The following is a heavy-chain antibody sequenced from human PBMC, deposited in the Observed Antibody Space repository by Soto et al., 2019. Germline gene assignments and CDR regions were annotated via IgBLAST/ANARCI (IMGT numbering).Heavy chain of an antibody. J-gene: IGHJ4*02. CDR1: GFTFSSYG. D-gene: IGHD3-22*01. Sequence: QVQLVESGGGVVQPGRSLRLSCAPSGFTFSSYGMHWVRQAPGKGLEWVAVIWYDGRNTYYADSVKGRFTISRDNSKNTLYLQMNSLRAEDTAVYYCARTAYYYDSSGYYFDCWGQGTLVTVSS. V-gene: IGHV3-33*01. CDR3: ARTAYYYDSSGYYFDC. CDR2: IWYDGRNT.